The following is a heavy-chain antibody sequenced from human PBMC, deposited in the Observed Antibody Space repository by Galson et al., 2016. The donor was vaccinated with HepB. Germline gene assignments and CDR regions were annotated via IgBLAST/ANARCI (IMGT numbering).Heavy chain of an antibody. Sequence: SLRLSCAASGFMFKNYGMAWVRQAPGQGLEWVSTIHPSGQNTHYAESVRGRFTISRDNTKDTLYLQIDGLRAEDTAFYFFMKDPSTWDGTTLMNWGQGTLVTVSS. CDR2: IHPSGQNT. V-gene: IGHV3-23*01. J-gene: IGHJ4*02. D-gene: IGHD1/OR15-1a*01. CDR3: MKDPSTWDGTTLMN. CDR1: GFMFKNYG.